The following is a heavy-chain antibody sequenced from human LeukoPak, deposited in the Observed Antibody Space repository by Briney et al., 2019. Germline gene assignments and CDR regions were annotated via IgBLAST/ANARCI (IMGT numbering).Heavy chain of an antibody. CDR2: ISAYNGNT. CDR3: ARGRDHYDSSSDI. Sequence: ASVKVSCKASGYIFTSYGIIWVRQAPGQGLEWMGLISAYNGNTNYAQKFQGRVTMTTDTSTSTAYMELRSLRSDDTAVYYCARGRDHYDSSSDIWGQGTMVTVSS. D-gene: IGHD3-22*01. CDR1: GYIFTSYG. V-gene: IGHV1-18*01. J-gene: IGHJ3*02.